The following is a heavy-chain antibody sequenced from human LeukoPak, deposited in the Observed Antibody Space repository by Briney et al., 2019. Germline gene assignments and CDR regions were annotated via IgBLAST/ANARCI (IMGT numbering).Heavy chain of an antibody. CDR1: GFTFSSYG. V-gene: IGHV3-30*03. CDR3: ARDLYYYDSSGYYYELYYFDY. D-gene: IGHD3-22*01. CDR2: ISYDGSNK. Sequence: QPGGSLRLSCAASGFTFSSYGMHWVRQAPGKGLEWVAVISYDGSNKYYADSVKGRFTISRDNSKNTLYLQMNSLRAEDTAVYYCARDLYYYDSSGYYYELYYFDYWGQGTLVTVSS. J-gene: IGHJ4*02.